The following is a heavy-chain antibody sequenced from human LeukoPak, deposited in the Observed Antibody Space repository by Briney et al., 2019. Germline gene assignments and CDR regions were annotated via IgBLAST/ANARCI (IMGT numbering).Heavy chain of an antibody. CDR2: MNPNSGNT. D-gene: IGHD2-15*01. CDR3: ARGGIVVVVAATPPPGFDY. Sequence: ASVKVSCKASGYTFTSYDINWVRQATGQGLEWMGWMNPNSGNTGYAQKFQGRVTMTRNTSISTAYMELSSLRSDDTAVYYCARGGIVVVVAATPPPGFDYWGQGTLVTVSS. V-gene: IGHV1-8*01. J-gene: IGHJ4*02. CDR1: GYTFTSYD.